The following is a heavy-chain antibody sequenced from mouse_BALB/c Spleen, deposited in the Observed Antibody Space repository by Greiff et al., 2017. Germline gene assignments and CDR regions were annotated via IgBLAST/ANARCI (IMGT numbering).Heavy chain of an antibody. J-gene: IGHJ2*01. D-gene: IGHD2-12*01. V-gene: IGHV1-63*02. CDR3: ARKGGFYDNYFDY. Sequence: VKLQESGAELVRPGTSVKISCKASGYTFTNYWLGWVKQRPGHGLEWIGDIYPGGGYTNYNDKFKGKATLTADTSSITAYMQLSSLTSEDSAVYFCARKGGFYDNYFDYWGQGTTLTVSS. CDR2: IYPGGGYT. CDR1: GYTFTNYW.